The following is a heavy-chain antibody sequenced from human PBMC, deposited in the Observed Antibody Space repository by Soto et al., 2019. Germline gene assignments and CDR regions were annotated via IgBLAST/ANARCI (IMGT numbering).Heavy chain of an antibody. D-gene: IGHD1-26*01. Sequence: QVQLQESGPGLVKPSQTLSLTCIVSGGSMSSGGYYWSWVRQHPGKGLECIGYLYYSGGTYYNPSLRSRVTISVDTSKNQFSLKLSSVTAADTAVYFCARDRGGDYYHAMDVWGQGTAVTVSS. CDR1: GGSMSSGGYY. V-gene: IGHV4-31*03. CDR2: LYYSGGT. CDR3: ARDRGGDYYHAMDV. J-gene: IGHJ6*02.